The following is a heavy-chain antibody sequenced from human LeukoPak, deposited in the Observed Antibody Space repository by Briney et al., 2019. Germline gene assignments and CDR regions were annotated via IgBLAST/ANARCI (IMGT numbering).Heavy chain of an antibody. D-gene: IGHD5-24*01. CDR2: IYYSGST. V-gene: IGHV4-39*07. CDR1: GGSISSVDHY. J-gene: IGHJ4*02. Sequence: NSSETLSLTCTVSGGSISSVDHYWGWIRQPPGKGLEWIGSIYYSGSTFYNPSLKSRVTISVDTSKNQFSLKLSSVTAADTAVYYCASRLRVEMATISGGYWGQGTLVTVSS. CDR3: ASRLRVEMATISGGY.